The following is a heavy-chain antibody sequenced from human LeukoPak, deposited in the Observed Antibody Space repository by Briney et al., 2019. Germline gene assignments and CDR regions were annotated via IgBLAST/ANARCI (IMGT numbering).Heavy chain of an antibody. D-gene: IGHD3-3*01. CDR3: AKRPDFWSGYLDY. V-gene: IGHV3-23*01. CDR2: ISGSGGST. CDR1: GFTVSSNY. Sequence: GGSLRLSCAASGFTVSSNYMSWVRQAPGKGLEWVSAISGSGGSTYYADSVKGRFTISRDNSKNTLYLQMNSLRAEDTAVYYCAKRPDFWSGYLDYWGQGTLVTVSS. J-gene: IGHJ4*02.